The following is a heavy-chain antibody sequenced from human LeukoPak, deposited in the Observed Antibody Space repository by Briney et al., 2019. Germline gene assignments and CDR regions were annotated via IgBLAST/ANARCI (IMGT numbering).Heavy chain of an antibody. V-gene: IGHV5-51*01. D-gene: IGHD3-3*01. Sequence: GESLKISCKGSGYSFTSYWIGWVRQMPGKGLEWRGIIYPGDSDTRYSPSFQGQVTISADKSISTAYLQWSSLKASDTAMYYCARRYYDFWSGYFDDAFDIWGQGTMVTVSS. CDR3: ARRYYDFWSGYFDDAFDI. J-gene: IGHJ3*02. CDR2: IYPGDSDT. CDR1: GYSFTSYW.